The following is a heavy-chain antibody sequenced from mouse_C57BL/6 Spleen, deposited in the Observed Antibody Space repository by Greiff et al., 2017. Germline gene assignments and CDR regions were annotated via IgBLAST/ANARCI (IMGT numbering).Heavy chain of an antibody. CDR1: GYAFSSYW. J-gene: IGHJ3*01. D-gene: IGHD1-1*01. CDR2: IYPGDGDT. Sequence: QVQLQQSGAELVKPGASVKISCKASGYAFSSYWMNWVKQRPGKGLEWIGQIYPGDGDTNYNGKFKGKATLTADKSSSTAYMQLSSLTSEDSAVYFCAREGSYYDSSPFAYWGQGTLVTVSA. CDR3: AREGSYYDSSPFAY. V-gene: IGHV1-80*01.